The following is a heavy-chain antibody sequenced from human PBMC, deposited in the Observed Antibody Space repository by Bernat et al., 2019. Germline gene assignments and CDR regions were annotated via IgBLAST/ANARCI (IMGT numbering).Heavy chain of an antibody. CDR1: GGSISSSSYY. Sequence: QLQLQESGPGLVKPSETLSLTCTVSGGSISSSSYYWGWIRQPPGKGLEWIGSIYYSGSTYYNPSPKSRVTMSVDTSKNQFSLKLSSVTAADTAVYYCASGTAAGRQYYFDYWGQGTLVTVSS. V-gene: IGHV4-39*01. CDR2: IYYSGST. CDR3: ASGTAAGRQYYFDY. J-gene: IGHJ4*02. D-gene: IGHD6-13*01.